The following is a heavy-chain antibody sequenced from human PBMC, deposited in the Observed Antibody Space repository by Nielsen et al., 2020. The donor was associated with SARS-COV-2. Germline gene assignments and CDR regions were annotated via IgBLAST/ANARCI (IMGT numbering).Heavy chain of an antibody. CDR2: IYSGGST. CDR1: GFTVSSNY. CDR3: ARSDVLRFLEWLLPGHYYGMDV. V-gene: IGHV3-66*01. J-gene: IGHJ6*02. D-gene: IGHD3-3*01. Sequence: GESLKISCAASGFTVSSNYMSWVRQAPGKGLEWVSVIYSGGSTYYADSVKGRFTISRDNSKNTLYLQMNSLRAEDTAVYYCARSDVLRFLEWLLPGHYYGMDVWGQGTTVTVSS.